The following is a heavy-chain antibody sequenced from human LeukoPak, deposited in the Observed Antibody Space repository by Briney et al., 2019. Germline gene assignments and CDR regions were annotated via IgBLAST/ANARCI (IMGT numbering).Heavy chain of an antibody. CDR3: ARGVGPTTAQSTFDS. CDR2: FYHSGSY. V-gene: IGHV4-38-2*02. J-gene: IGHJ4*02. Sequence: PSGIPYVTCTVSGYFIRSGLDRLWIRQPPGKGREWVGSFYHSGSYYYHPSLASRVTLSLDTSKNQWSLKLTSVNAAGPALYYCARGVGPTTAQSTFDSWGQGALGTVS. CDR1: GYFIRSGLD. D-gene: IGHD1-26*01.